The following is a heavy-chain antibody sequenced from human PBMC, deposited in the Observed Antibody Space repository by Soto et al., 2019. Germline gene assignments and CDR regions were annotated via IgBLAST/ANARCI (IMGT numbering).Heavy chain of an antibody. CDR2: ISGSGAST. V-gene: IGHV3-23*01. CDR1: VFTFINYA. Sequence: GGSLRLSCAFSVFTFINYAMSWVRQAPGKGLDWVSAISGSGASTYNADSVKGRFTISRDNSKNTLYLQMNSLRAEDTALYYCAKKDGTDGYYDAFDIWGQGTMVTVS. J-gene: IGHJ3*02. CDR3: AKKDGTDGYYDAFDI. D-gene: IGHD3-22*01.